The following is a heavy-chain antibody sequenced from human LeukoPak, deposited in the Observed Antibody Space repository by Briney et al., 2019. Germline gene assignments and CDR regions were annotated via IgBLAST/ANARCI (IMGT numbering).Heavy chain of an antibody. CDR1: GNTFTSYG. CDR2: ISAYNGNT. D-gene: IGHD2-15*01. CDR3: ARAGYCSGGSCYSGWFDP. Sequence: ASVKVSCKASGNTFTSYGISWVRQAPGQGLEWMGWISAYNGNTNYAQKLQGRVTMTTDTSTSTAYMELRSLRSDDTAVYYCARAGYCSGGSCYSGWFDPWGQGTLVTVSS. V-gene: IGHV1-18*01. J-gene: IGHJ5*02.